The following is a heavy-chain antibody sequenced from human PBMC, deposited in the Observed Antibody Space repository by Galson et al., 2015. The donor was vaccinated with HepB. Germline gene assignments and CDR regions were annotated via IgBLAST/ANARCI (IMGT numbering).Heavy chain of an antibody. D-gene: IGHD2-15*01. CDR1: GFTFSGSA. Sequence: LRLSCAASGFTFSGSAMHWVRQASGKGLEWVGRIRSKANSYATAYAASVEGRFTISRDDSKNTAYLQMNSLKTEDTAVYYCTRLPVVAATSPDDYWGQGTLVTVSS. CDR3: TRLPVVAATSPDDY. J-gene: IGHJ4*02. V-gene: IGHV3-73*01. CDR2: IRSKANSYAT.